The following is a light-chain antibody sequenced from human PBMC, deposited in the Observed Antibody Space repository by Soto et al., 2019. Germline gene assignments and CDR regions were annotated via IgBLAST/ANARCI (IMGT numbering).Light chain of an antibody. Sequence: QSVLTQPASVSGSPGQSITISCSGTSSDIGSYNHVAWFQQFPGKSPKLTIYEVSSRPSGVSSRFSGSKSGNTASLTISGLQAEDEADYYCIAYTGSSTSYVFGSGPKVTVL. V-gene: IGLV2-14*01. CDR1: SSDIGSYNH. CDR2: EVS. CDR3: IAYTGSSTSYV. J-gene: IGLJ1*01.